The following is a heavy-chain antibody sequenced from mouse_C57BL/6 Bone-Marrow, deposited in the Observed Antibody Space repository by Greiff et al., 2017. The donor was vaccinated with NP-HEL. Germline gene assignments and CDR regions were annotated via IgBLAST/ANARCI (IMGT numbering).Heavy chain of an antibody. Sequence: QVQLQQPGAELVRPGTSVKLSCKASGYTFTSYWMHWVKQRPGQGLEWIGVIDPSDSYTNYNQKFKGKATLTVDTSSSTAYMQLRSLTSEDSAVYYCAREGITTVVASDYWGQGTTLTVSS. J-gene: IGHJ2*01. D-gene: IGHD1-1*01. CDR2: IDPSDSYT. CDR3: AREGITTVVASDY. CDR1: GYTFTSYW. V-gene: IGHV1-59*01.